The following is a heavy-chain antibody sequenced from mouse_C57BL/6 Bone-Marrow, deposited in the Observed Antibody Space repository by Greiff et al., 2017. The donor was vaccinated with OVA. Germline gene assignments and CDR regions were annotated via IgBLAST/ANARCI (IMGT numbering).Heavy chain of an antibody. Sequence: VQLQQPGAELVKPGASVKLSCKASGYTFTSYWMHWVKQRPGQGLEWIGMIHTNSGSTNYNEKFKSKATLTVDKSSSTAYMQLSSLTSEDSAVYYCARERMITTAYYYAMDYWGQGTSVTVSS. CDR2: IHTNSGST. J-gene: IGHJ4*01. D-gene: IGHD2-4*01. CDR1: GYTFTSYW. CDR3: ARERMITTAYYYAMDY. V-gene: IGHV1-64*01.